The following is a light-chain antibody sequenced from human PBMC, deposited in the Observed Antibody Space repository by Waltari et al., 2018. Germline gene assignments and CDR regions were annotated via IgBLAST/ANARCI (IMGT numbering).Light chain of an antibody. CDR1: PGVDRA. V-gene: IGKV3-20*01. Sequence: ETVLTQSPGTLSXSPXXXXTVSCRARPGVDRALVWYQQKPGRAPMLLIYGGSIRETGIPDRFTGSGSGIDFSLTISRLEPEDSAVYYCQMYVRLPVTFGQGTKVEI. CDR3: QMYVRLPVT. J-gene: IGKJ1*01. CDR2: GGS.